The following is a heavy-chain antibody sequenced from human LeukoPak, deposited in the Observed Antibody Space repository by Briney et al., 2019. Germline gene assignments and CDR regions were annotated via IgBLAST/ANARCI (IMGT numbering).Heavy chain of an antibody. J-gene: IGHJ4*02. V-gene: IGHV4-39*01. CDR3: ARRERFWAMVL. CDR2: IYYSGST. CDR1: GGSISSSSYY. Sequence: NPSETLSLTCTVSGGSISSSSYYWGWIRQPPGKGLGWIGSIYYSGSTYYNPSLKSRVTISVDTSKNQFSLKLSSVTAADTAVYYCARRERFWAMVLWGQGTLVTVSS. D-gene: IGHD4/OR15-4a*01.